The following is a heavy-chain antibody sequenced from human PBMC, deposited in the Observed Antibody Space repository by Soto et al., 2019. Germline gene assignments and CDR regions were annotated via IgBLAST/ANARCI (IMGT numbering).Heavy chain of an antibody. V-gene: IGHV4-31*03. J-gene: IGHJ6*02. CDR2: IYYSGST. Sequence: QVQLQESGPGLVKPSQTLSLTCTVSGGSISNGGYYWSWIRQHPGKGLEWIGYIYYSGSTYYNPSLKSRVTISVDTSKNQFSLKLSSVTAADTAVYYCARDGRLLYYYGMDVWGQGTTVTVSS. CDR1: GGSISNGGYY. CDR3: ARDGRLLYYYGMDV. D-gene: IGHD1-1*01.